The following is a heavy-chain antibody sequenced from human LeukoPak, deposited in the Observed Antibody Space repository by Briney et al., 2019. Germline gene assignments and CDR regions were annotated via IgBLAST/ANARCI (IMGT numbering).Heavy chain of an antibody. CDR2: IKQDGSDK. J-gene: IGHJ4*02. CDR3: ARDKVVGGTLCDC. CDR1: GFTFSSYW. Sequence: PAGSLRLSCAASGFTFSSYWMSWVRQAPGKGLEWGANIKQDGSDKYYVDSVKGRFTISRDNAKNSVYLQMNSLRAEDTAVYYCARDKVVGGTLCDCWGQGTLVTVSS. V-gene: IGHV3-7*01. D-gene: IGHD1-26*01.